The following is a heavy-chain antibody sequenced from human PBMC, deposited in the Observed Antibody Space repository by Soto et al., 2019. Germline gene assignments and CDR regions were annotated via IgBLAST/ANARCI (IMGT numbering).Heavy chain of an antibody. V-gene: IGHV3-21*01. CDR1: GFTFSSYS. D-gene: IGHD4-17*01. CDR3: ARPAVHYGDFAFDY. CDR2: ISSSSSYI. Sequence: PGGSLRLSCAASGFTFSSYSMNWVRQAPGKGLEWVSSISSSSSYIYYADSVKGRFTISRDNAKNSLYLQMNSLRAEDTAVYYCARPAVHYGDFAFDYWGQGTLVTVSS. J-gene: IGHJ4*02.